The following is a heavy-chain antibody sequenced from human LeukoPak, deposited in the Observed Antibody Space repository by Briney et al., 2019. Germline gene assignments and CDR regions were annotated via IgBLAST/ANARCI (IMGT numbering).Heavy chain of an antibody. CDR2: INAGNGNT. CDR1: GYTFTIYA. D-gene: IGHD6-19*01. Sequence: ASVKVSCKASGYTFTIYAMHWVRQAPGQRLEWMGWINAGNGNTKYSQKFQGRVTITRDTSASTAYRELSSLRSEDTAVYYCARDGQWLGHDYWGQGTLVTVSS. CDR3: ARDGQWLGHDY. V-gene: IGHV1-3*01. J-gene: IGHJ4*02.